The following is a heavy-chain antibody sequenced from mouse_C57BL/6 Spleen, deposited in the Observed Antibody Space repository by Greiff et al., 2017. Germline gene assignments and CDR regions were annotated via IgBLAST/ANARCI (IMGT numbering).Heavy chain of an antibody. CDR1: GYTFTSYW. J-gene: IGHJ2*01. V-gene: IGHV1-69*01. CDR2: IDPSDSYT. CDR3: ARRLYYYGSSYFDY. Sequence: QVQLQQPGAELVMPGASVKLSCKASGYTFTSYWMHWVKQRPGQGLEWIGEIDPSDSYTNYNQKFKGKSTLTVDKSSSTAYMQLSSLTSEDSAVYYWARRLYYYGSSYFDYWGQGTTLTVSS. D-gene: IGHD1-1*01.